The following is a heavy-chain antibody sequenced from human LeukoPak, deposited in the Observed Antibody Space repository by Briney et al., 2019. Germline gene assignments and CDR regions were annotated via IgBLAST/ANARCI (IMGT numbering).Heavy chain of an antibody. Sequence: GGSLRLSCAASGFTFSSYWMSWVRQAPGKGLEWVANIKQDGSEKDYVDSVKGRFTISRDNAKNSLYLQMNSLRAEDTAVYYCARGPPGMGSSNSCLKYYFDYWGQGTLVTVSS. V-gene: IGHV3-7*01. CDR3: ARGPPGMGSSNSCLKYYFDY. CDR2: IKQDGSEK. J-gene: IGHJ4*02. CDR1: GFTFSSYW. D-gene: IGHD2-2*01.